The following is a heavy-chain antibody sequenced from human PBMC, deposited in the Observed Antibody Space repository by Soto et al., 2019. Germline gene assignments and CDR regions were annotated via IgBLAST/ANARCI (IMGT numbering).Heavy chain of an antibody. CDR1: GYSFSSYG. J-gene: IGHJ6*02. V-gene: IGHV1-18*04. Sequence: SVKVSCKASGYSFSSYGISWVRQAPGQGLVWMGWISAYNGDSNYAQKFQGRVTMTTDTSTSTAYMESRTLISDDAAVYYCARDTPITGYLRGTPLMAVWGQGTTVTVSS. CDR3: ARDTPITGYLRGTPLMAV. D-gene: IGHD1-20*01. CDR2: ISAYNGDS.